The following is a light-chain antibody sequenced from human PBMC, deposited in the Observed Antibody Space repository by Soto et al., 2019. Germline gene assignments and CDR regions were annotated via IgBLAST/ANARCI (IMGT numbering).Light chain of an antibody. V-gene: IGKV3-20*01. CDR3: QQYGSSIT. J-gene: IGKJ5*01. Sequence: EIVMTQSPATLSVSPGEGATLSCRASETVNSNYLAWYQQKRGQAPRLLIYGASRRATGIPDRFSGSGSGTDFTLTISRLEPEDFAVFYCQQYGSSITFGQGTRLEIK. CDR1: ETVNSNY. CDR2: GAS.